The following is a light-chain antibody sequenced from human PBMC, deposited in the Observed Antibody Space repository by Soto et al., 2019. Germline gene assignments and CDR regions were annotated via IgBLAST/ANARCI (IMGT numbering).Light chain of an antibody. CDR1: QGISTY. V-gene: IGKV1-5*01. J-gene: IGKJ1*01. CDR2: DAS. CDR3: QQYNSYSVT. Sequence: DTERSQQPYSVSASIGDRLSITYLSMQGISTYLGWYQQKPGRAPKRRIHDASNLETGVPSRFSGSGSGTEFTLTISSLQPDDFATYYCQQYNSYSVTCGQGTKVDI.